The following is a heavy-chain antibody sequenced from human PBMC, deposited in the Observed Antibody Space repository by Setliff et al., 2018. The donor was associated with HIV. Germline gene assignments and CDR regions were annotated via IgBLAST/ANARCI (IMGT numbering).Heavy chain of an antibody. CDR1: GFTFSKYW. CDR3: ARVREYSSSWPIDL. V-gene: IGHV3-7*01. J-gene: IGHJ5*02. Sequence: GGSLRLSCAASGFTFSKYWMSWVRQAPGKGLEWVASVNPDGSEASSVGSMKGRFTISRDNAKNSLFLYMSSLRAEDTAVYYCARVREYSSSWPIDLWDLGTLVTVSS. CDR2: VNPDGSEA. D-gene: IGHD6-13*01.